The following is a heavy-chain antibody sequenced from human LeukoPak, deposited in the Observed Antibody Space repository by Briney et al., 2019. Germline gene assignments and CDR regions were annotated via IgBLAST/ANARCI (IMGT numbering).Heavy chain of an antibody. CDR1: GGSFSGYY. CDR2: INHSGST. V-gene: IGHV4-34*01. CDR3: ARGYSSSWYTAFFGY. J-gene: IGHJ4*02. D-gene: IGHD6-13*01. Sequence: SETLSLTCAVYGGSFSGYYWSWIRQPPGKGLEWIGEINHSGSTNYNPSLKSRVTISVDTSKNQFSLRLSSVTAADTAVYYCARGYSSSWYTAFFGYWGQGTLVTASS.